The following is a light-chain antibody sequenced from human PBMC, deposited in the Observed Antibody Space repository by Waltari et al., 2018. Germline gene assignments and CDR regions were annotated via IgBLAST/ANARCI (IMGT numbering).Light chain of an antibody. CDR1: SSDISDYNF. Sequence: QPALTQPASMSGSPGQSVTISCTGTSSDISDYNFVSWYQQHPGKGPKLLIYSVTNRAPGVSNRFSGSKSGNRASLTISGLQAEDEADYYCSAYISRSISYVIFGGGTKLTVL. V-gene: IGLV2-14*03. CDR3: SAYISRSISYVI. CDR2: SVT. J-gene: IGLJ2*01.